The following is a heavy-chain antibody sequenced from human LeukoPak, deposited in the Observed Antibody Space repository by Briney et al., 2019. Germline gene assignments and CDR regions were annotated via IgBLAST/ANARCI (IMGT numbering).Heavy chain of an antibody. J-gene: IGHJ4*02. Sequence: GGSLRLSCAASGFTFSSYWMHWVRQAPGKGLVWVSRINSDGSSITYADSVKGRFTISRDDAKNTLYLQMNSLRVEDTAVYYCAREGRVSGYDFDCWGQGTLVTVSS. V-gene: IGHV3-74*03. D-gene: IGHD5-12*01. CDR1: GFTFSSYW. CDR2: INSDGSSI. CDR3: AREGRVSGYDFDC.